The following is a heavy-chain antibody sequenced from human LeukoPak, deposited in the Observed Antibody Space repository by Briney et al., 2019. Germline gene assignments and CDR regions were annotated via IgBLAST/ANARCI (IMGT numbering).Heavy chain of an antibody. CDR1: GFTFTSYW. Sequence: GGSLRLSCAASGFTFTSYWMSWVRQAQGKGLEWVPNIKQDGSEKYYVDSVKGRFTISRDNAKNSVYLQMNSLRAEDTAVYYCARVAVAGGTHFDYWGQGPLVTVSS. CDR3: ARVAVAGGTHFDY. J-gene: IGHJ4*02. V-gene: IGHV3-7*01. D-gene: IGHD6-19*01. CDR2: IKQDGSEK.